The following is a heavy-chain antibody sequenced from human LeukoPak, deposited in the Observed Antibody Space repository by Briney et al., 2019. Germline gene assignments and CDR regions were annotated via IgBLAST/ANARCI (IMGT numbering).Heavy chain of an antibody. D-gene: IGHD3-22*01. CDR1: GFIFNNYW. Sequence: GGSLRLSCAASGFIFNNYWIHRVRQAPGKGLVWVSRINSDGSTKNYADSVKGRFTISRDNAKNTLYLQMNNLRAEDTSVYYCARVSRDNSDSSGYYYDYWGQGTLVTVSS. CDR2: INSDGSTK. V-gene: IGHV3-74*01. J-gene: IGHJ4*02. CDR3: ARVSRDNSDSSGYYYDY.